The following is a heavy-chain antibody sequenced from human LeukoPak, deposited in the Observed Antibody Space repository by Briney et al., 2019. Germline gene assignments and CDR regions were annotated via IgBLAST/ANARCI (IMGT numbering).Heavy chain of an antibody. CDR3: AREMATTETFDY. Sequence: GGSLRLSCAASRFNFNNYVMHWVRQAAGKGLEWVAVISYDGSNIYYADSGKGRFTIARDNSKNTLYVQMSSLRTEDTAVYYCAREMATTETFDYWGQGTLVTVSS. V-gene: IGHV3-30-3*01. CDR2: ISYDGSNI. J-gene: IGHJ4*02. D-gene: IGHD5-12*01. CDR1: RFNFNNYV.